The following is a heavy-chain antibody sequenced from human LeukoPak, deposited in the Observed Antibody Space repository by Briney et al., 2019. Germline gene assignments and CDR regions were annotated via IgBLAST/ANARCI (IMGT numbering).Heavy chain of an antibody. CDR2: IYYSGST. D-gene: IGHD6-13*01. CDR3: ARCPLAAAADYYYYMDV. J-gene: IGHJ6*03. V-gene: IGHV4-39*01. CDR1: GGSISSSSYY. Sequence: SETLSLTCTVSGGSISSSSYYWGWIRQPPGKGLEWIGSIYYSGSTYYNPSLKSRVTISVDTSKNQFSLKLSSVTAADTAVYYCARCPLAAAADYYYYMDVWGKGTTVTISS.